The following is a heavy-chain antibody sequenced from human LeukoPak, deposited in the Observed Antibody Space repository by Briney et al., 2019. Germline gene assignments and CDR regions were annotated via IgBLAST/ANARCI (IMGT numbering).Heavy chain of an antibody. CDR3: ASGNWNYDY. V-gene: IGHV4-34*01. J-gene: IGHJ4*02. D-gene: IGHD1-7*01. CDR2: INHSGST. Sequence: SETLSLXCAVYGGSFSGYYWSWIRQPPGKGLEWIGEINHSGSTNYNPSLKSRVTVSVDTSKNQFSLKLSSVTAADTAVYYCASGNWNYDYWGQGTLVTVSS. CDR1: GGSFSGYY.